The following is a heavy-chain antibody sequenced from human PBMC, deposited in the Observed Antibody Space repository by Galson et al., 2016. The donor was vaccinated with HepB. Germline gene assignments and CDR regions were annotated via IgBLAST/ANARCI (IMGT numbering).Heavy chain of an antibody. V-gene: IGHV1-2*02. CDR1: GYTFIGYY. Sequence: SVKVSCKASGYTFIGYYIHWVRQAPGQGPEWMGWINPYSGGTNYAQKFQGRVTMTRDTSISTAYMELSRLTSDDTAVFYCARPGIAAAGKEFDYWGQGTLVTVSS. CDR3: ARPGIAAAGKEFDY. J-gene: IGHJ4*02. D-gene: IGHD6-13*01. CDR2: INPYSGGT.